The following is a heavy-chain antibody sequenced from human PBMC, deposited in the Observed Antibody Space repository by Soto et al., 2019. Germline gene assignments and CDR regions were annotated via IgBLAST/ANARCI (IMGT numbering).Heavy chain of an antibody. CDR3: ARARLSYYYYGMDV. D-gene: IGHD6-6*01. CDR2: MNPNSGNT. CDR1: GYTFTSYD. J-gene: IGHJ6*02. Sequence: QVQLVQSGAEVKKPGASVKVSCKASGYTFTSYDINWVRQATGQGLEWMGWMNPNSGNTGYAQKFQGRVTMTRNTXXSTAYMELSSLRSEDTAVYYCARARLSYYYYGMDVWGQGTTVTVSS. V-gene: IGHV1-8*01.